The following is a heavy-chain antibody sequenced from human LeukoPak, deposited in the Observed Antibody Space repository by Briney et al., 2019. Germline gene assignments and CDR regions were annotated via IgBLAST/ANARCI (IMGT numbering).Heavy chain of an antibody. V-gene: IGHV4-59*01. D-gene: IGHD3-22*01. CDR1: GGSISSYY. CDR3: ARNYDSSGYTTFGY. J-gene: IGHJ4*02. CDR2: IYYSGTT. Sequence: SETLSLTCTVSGGSISSYYWSWIRQPPGKGLEWIGYIYYSGTTNYNPSLKSRVTISVDTPKNQFSLKLSSVTAADTAVYYCARNYDSSGYTTFGYWGQGTLVTVSS.